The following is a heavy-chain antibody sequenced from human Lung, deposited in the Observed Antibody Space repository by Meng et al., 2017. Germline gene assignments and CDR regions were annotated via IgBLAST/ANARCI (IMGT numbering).Heavy chain of an antibody. Sequence: PFKGPGPTLAQPTQTLTLTFPFSGFSLSTSGVGVGWFRHPPAKALEWLALIYWDDDKRYSPSLKSRLTITNDTSKNQVVLTMTNMDPGDIATYYCAHASYYYYSSGYKFFDYWGQGTLVTFSS. J-gene: IGHJ4*02. D-gene: IGHD3-22*01. V-gene: IGHV2-5*02. CDR3: AHASYYYYSSGYKFFDY. CDR1: GFSLSTSGVG. CDR2: IYWDDDK.